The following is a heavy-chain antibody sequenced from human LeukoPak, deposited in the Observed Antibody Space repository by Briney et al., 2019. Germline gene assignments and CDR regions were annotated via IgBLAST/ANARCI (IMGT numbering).Heavy chain of an antibody. V-gene: IGHV1-69*04. D-gene: IGHD3-22*01. CDR1: GGTFSSYA. CDR2: IIPIFGIA. J-gene: IGHJ4*02. CDR3: ARGSPYYYDSSGQMTFDY. Sequence: SVKVSWKASGGTFSSYAISWVRQAPGQGLEWMGRIIPIFGIANYAQKYQGRVTITADKSTSTAYMELSSLRSEDTAVYYCARGSPYYYDSSGQMTFDYWGQGTLVTVSS.